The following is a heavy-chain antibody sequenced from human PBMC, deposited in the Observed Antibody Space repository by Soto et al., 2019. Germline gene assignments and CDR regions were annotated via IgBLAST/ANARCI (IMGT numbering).Heavy chain of an antibody. D-gene: IGHD6-19*01. Sequence: ASVKVSCKASGXTFTSYGISWVRQAPGQGLEWMGWISAYNGNTNYAQKLQGRVTMTTDTSTSTAYMELRSLRSDDTAVYYCAREDSSGWLNWFDPWGQGTLVTVSS. CDR1: GXTFTSYG. J-gene: IGHJ5*02. V-gene: IGHV1-18*01. CDR3: AREDSSGWLNWFDP. CDR2: ISAYNGNT.